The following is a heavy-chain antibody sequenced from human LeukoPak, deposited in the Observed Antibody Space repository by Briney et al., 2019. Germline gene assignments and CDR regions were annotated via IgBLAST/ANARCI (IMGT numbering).Heavy chain of an antibody. CDR1: GFTFSSYG. V-gene: IGHV3-33*06. D-gene: IGHD3-22*01. CDR2: IWYDGSNK. J-gene: IGHJ4*02. CDR3: AKDAFYYDSSGYYFDY. Sequence: GGSLRLSCAASGFTFSSYGMHWVRQAPGKGLEWVAVIWYDGSNKYYADSVEGRFTISRDNSKNTLYLQMNSLRAEDTAVYYCAKDAFYYDSSGYYFDYWGQGTLVTVSS.